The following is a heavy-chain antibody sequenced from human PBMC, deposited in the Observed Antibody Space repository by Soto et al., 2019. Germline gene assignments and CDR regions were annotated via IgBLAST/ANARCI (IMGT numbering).Heavy chain of an antibody. V-gene: IGHV1-2*02. CDR1: GYTFTGYY. CDR2: INPNSGGT. J-gene: IGHJ5*02. Sequence: QVQLVQSGAEVKKPGASVKVSCKASGYTFTGYYMHWVRQAPGQGLEWMGWINPNSGGTNYAQKFQGRVTMTRDTSISTAYMELSRLRSDDTAVYYCARVPAAVDRRSNWFDPWGQGTLVTVSS. D-gene: IGHD6-13*01. CDR3: ARVPAAVDRRSNWFDP.